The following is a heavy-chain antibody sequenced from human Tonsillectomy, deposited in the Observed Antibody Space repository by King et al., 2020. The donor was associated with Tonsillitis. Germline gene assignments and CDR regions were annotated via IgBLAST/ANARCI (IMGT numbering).Heavy chain of an antibody. CDR2: INPNSGGT. D-gene: IGHD3-9*01. Sequence: VQLVESGAEVKKPGASVKVSCKASGHTFTGYNMHWVRQAPGQGLEWMGWINPNSGGTNYAQKFQGRVTMARDTSISTAYMELSRLRSDDTAVYYCARDQDDILTGYDFAFDYWGQGTLVTVSS. CDR1: GHTFTGYN. CDR3: ARDQDDILTGYDFAFDY. J-gene: IGHJ4*02. V-gene: IGHV1-2*02.